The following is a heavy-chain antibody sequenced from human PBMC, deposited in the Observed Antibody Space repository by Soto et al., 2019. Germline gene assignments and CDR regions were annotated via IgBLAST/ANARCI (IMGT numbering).Heavy chain of an antibody. V-gene: IGHV3-74*01. Sequence: EVQLVESGGGLVQPGGSLRLSCAASGFTFSSYWMHWVRQAPGKGLVWVSRINSDGSSTSYADSVKGRFTISRDNTKNTLYLQMNSLRAEDTAVYYCARRYCSGGSCYADYWGQGTLVTVSS. D-gene: IGHD2-15*01. CDR1: GFTFSSYW. CDR3: ARRYCSGGSCYADY. J-gene: IGHJ4*02. CDR2: INSDGSST.